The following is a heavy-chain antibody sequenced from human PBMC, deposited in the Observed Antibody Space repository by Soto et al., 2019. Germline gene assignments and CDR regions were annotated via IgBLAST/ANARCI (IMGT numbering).Heavy chain of an antibody. CDR2: ISGSGGST. CDR3: AKNPPVVPAAIAYNWFDP. J-gene: IGHJ5*02. CDR1: GFTFSSYA. D-gene: IGHD2-2*01. Sequence: PGGSLRLSCAASGFTFSSYAMSWVRQAPGKGLEWVSAISGSGGSTYYADSVKGRFTISRDNSKNTLYLQMNSLRAEDTAVYYCAKNPPVVPAAIAYNWFDPWGQGTLVTVSS. V-gene: IGHV3-23*01.